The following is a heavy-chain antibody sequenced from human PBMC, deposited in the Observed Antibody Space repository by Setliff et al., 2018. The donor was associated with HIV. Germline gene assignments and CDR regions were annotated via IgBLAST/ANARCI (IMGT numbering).Heavy chain of an antibody. D-gene: IGHD3-22*01. Sequence: ASVKVSCKASGYTFIDYFMHWVRQAPGQGLEWMGWISPNNGDTNIPQRFRGRVTMTEDTSTDTAYMELSSLTSEDTAMYYCATIRAYYYDSSGQEYFQHWGHGSLVTVSS. J-gene: IGHJ1*01. V-gene: IGHV1-2*02. CDR2: ISPNNGDT. CDR1: GYTFIDYF. CDR3: ATIRAYYYDSSGQEYFQH.